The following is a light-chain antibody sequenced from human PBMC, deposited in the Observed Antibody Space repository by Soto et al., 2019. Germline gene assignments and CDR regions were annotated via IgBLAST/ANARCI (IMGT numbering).Light chain of an antibody. V-gene: IGKV1-5*03. J-gene: IGKJ1*01. CDR3: QHYNSYSEA. Sequence: EILMTQSPSTLSVSPGERATLSCRASQSISSGLAWYQQKPGKAPKLLIYSASTLTSGVPSRFSGSGSGTEFTLTISSLQPDDFATYYCQHYNSYSEAFGQGTKVDIK. CDR1: QSISSG. CDR2: SAS.